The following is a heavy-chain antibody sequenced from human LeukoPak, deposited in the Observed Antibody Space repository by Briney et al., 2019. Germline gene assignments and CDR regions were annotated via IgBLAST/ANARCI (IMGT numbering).Heavy chain of an antibody. D-gene: IGHD2-15*01. J-gene: IGHJ4*02. CDR2: ISSSSSYI. V-gene: IGHV3-21*01. CDR1: GFTFSSYS. CDR3: ARQYCSGGSCSSFDY. Sequence: GGSLRLSCAASGFTFSSYSMNWVRQAPGKGLEWVSSISSSSSYIYYADSVKGRFTISRDNAKNSLYLQMSSLRAEDTAVYYCARQYCSGGSCSSFDYWGQGTLVTVSS.